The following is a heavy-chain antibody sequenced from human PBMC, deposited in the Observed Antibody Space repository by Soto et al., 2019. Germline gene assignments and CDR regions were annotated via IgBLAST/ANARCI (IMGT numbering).Heavy chain of an antibody. CDR3: AKDKLELLPHYYHGMDV. J-gene: IGHJ6*02. V-gene: IGHV3-23*01. CDR2: ISGAGGTT. Sequence: EVQLLESGGGLVQPGGSLRLSCAASGFTFNSYAMSWVRQAPGKGLEWVSAISGAGGTTHYADSVKGRFTISRHNSKNTLYLQMNSLRAEDTAVYYCAKDKLELLPHYYHGMDVWGQGTTVTVSS. CDR1: GFTFNSYA. D-gene: IGHD1-7*01.